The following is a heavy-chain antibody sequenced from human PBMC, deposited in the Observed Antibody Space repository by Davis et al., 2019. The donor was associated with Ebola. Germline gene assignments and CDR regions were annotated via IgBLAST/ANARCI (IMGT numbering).Heavy chain of an antibody. CDR1: GGSFSGYY. CDR3: ARRSVVVPAAMRY. J-gene: IGHJ4*02. D-gene: IGHD2-2*01. Sequence: MPSETLSLTCAVYGGSFSGYYWSWIRQPPGKGLEWIGEINHIGSTNYNPSLKSRVTISVDTSKNQFSLKLSSVTAADTAVYYCARRSVVVPAAMRYWGQGTLVTVSS. CDR2: INHIGST. V-gene: IGHV4-34*01.